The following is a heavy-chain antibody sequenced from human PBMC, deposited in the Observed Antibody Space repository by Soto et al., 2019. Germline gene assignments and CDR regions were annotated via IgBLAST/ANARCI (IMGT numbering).Heavy chain of an antibody. J-gene: IGHJ4*02. CDR3: ARGFYDSSGYALDY. CDR1: GFTCGGHA. D-gene: IGHD3-22*01. Sequence: GGSLRLSWAASGFTCGGHAVSWVRQAPGKGLEWVSAISGSGGSTYYADSVKGRFTISRDNSKNTLYLQMNSLRAEDTAVYYCARGFYDSSGYALDYWGQGTLVTVSS. V-gene: IGHV3-23*01. CDR2: ISGSGGST.